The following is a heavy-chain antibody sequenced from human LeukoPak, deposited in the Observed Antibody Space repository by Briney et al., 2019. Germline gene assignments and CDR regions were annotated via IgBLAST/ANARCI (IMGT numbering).Heavy chain of an antibody. V-gene: IGHV3-30-3*01. D-gene: IGHD2-2*01. J-gene: IGHJ4*02. CDR2: ISYDGSNK. CDR1: GFTFSSYA. CDR3: ARVHSVVVPAAPDY. Sequence: GGSLRPSCAASGFTFSSYAMHWVRQAPGKGLEWVAVISYDGSNKYYADSVKGRFTISRDNSKNTLYLQMNSLRAEDTAVYYCARVHSVVVPAAPDYWGQGTLVTVSS.